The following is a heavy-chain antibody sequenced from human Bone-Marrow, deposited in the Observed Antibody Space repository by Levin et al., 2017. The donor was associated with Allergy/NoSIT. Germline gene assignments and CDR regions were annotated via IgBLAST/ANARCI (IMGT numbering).Heavy chain of an antibody. CDR2: IYSGGST. D-gene: IGHD4-17*01. J-gene: IGHJ2*01. V-gene: IGHV3-53*01. Sequence: GESLKISCAASGFTVSSNYMSWVRQAPGKGLEWVSVIYSGGSTYYADSVKGRFTISRDNSKNTLYLQMNSLRAEDTAVYYCARDLIYGDSPEMTDWYFDLWGRGTLVTVSS. CDR3: ARDLIYGDSPEMTDWYFDL. CDR1: GFTVSSNY.